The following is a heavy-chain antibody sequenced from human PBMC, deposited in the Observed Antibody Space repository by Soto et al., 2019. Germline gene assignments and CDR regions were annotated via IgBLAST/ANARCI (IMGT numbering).Heavy chain of an antibody. J-gene: IGHJ4*02. D-gene: IGHD6-19*01. V-gene: IGHV3-74*01. CDR1: GFTFSTYW. CDR3: ARDRLARGIPVAGRIDY. Sequence: GSLRLSCAASGFTFSTYWMHWVRQAPGKGLVWVSRISSDGSSTFYADSVKGRVTISRDNAKNTLYLQMHSLRAEDTAVYYCARDRLARGIPVAGRIDYWGQGALVT. CDR2: ISSDGSST.